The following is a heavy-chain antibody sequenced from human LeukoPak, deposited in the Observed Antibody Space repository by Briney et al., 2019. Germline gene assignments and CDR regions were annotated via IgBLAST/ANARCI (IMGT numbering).Heavy chain of an antibody. CDR2: ISDTVRDT. J-gene: IGHJ4*02. D-gene: IGHD4-17*01. CDR1: GFTLSAYG. CDR3: AKDNYGGIFAS. V-gene: IGHV3-23*01. Sequence: GGSLRLSCAASGFTLSAYGMSWVRQAPGKGLEWVSHISDTVRDTWYANSVKGRFIISRDNSRDTVYLQMSSLRPEDTALYFCAKDNYGGIFASWGQGTLVTVSS.